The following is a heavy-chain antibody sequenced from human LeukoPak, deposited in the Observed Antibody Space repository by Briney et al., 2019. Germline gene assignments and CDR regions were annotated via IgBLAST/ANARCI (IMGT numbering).Heavy chain of an antibody. CDR1: GGSISSGSYY. CDR2: IYTSGST. Sequence: SQTLSLTCTVSGGSISSGSYYWSWIRQPAGKGLEWIGRIYTSGSTNYNPSLKSRVTTSVDTSKNQFSLKLSSVTAADTAVYYCASFRAFDIWGQGTMVTVSS. CDR3: ASFRAFDI. J-gene: IGHJ3*02. V-gene: IGHV4-61*02.